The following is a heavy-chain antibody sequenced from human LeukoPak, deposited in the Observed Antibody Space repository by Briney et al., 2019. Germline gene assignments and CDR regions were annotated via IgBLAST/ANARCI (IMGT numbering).Heavy chain of an antibody. CDR2: ISGSGGST. D-gene: IGHD2-15*01. V-gene: IGHV3-23*01. CDR3: TTKVVAAYDFDY. CDR1: GFTFSSYG. Sequence: GGTLRLSCAASGFTFSSYGMSWVRQAPGKGLEWVSAISGSGGSTYYADSVKGRFTISRDNSKNTLYLQMNSLRAEDTAVYYCTTKVVAAYDFDYWGQGTLVTVSS. J-gene: IGHJ4*02.